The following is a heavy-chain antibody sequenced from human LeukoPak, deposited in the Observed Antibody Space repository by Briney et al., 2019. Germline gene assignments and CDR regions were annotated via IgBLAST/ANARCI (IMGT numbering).Heavy chain of an antibody. V-gene: IGHV4-39*07. CDR2: IDHSGST. Sequence: SETLSLTCTVSGGSISNSNSFWAWIRQPPGKGLEWIGEIDHSGSTNYNPSLKSRVTISVDTSKNQFSPKLSSVTAADTAVYYCARGGVVVGSGWGRYYYYGMDVWGQGTTVTVSS. D-gene: IGHD6-19*01. J-gene: IGHJ6*02. CDR3: ARGGVVVGSGWGRYYYYGMDV. CDR1: GGSISNSNSF.